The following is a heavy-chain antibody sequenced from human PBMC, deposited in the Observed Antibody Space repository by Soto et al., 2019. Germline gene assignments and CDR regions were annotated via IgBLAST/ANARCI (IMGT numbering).Heavy chain of an antibody. D-gene: IGHD2-2*01. Sequence: QVQLVESGGGVVQPGRSLRLFCAASGFTFSSYGMHWVRQAPGKGLEWVAVIWYDGSNKYYADSVKGRFTISRDNSKNTLYLQMNSLRSESTAGYSCAIGGGYFSSTSCPSGYFDLCGRGNLVTVAS. CDR2: IWYDGSNK. CDR3: AIGGGYFSSTSCPSGYFDL. J-gene: IGHJ2*01. CDR1: GFTFSSYG. V-gene: IGHV3-33*01.